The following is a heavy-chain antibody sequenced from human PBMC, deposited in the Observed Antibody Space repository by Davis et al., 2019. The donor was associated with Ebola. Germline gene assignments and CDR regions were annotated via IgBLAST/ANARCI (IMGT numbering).Heavy chain of an antibody. CDR2: INPNSGGT. J-gene: IGHJ6*03. CDR3: ARALSSTYDYYMDV. V-gene: IGHV1-2*02. D-gene: IGHD2-2*01. CDR1: GYTFITHY. Sequence: AASVKVSCKTSGYTFITHYIYWVRQAPGQGLEWMGWINPNSGGTNYAQNFQGRVTMTRDTSISAAYVELSGLTSDDTAIYYCARALSSTYDYYMDVWGKGSAVTVSS.